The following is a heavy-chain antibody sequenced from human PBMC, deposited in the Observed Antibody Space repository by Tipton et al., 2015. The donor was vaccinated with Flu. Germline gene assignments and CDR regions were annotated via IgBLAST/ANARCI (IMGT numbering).Heavy chain of an antibody. CDR2: IYPDDSDT. V-gene: IGHV5-51*01. CDR1: GNSFSTYW. Sequence: QSGPEVKKPGESLKISCKGSGNSFSTYWIGWVRQMAGEGLEWMGIIYPDDSDTKYSPSFQGQVTISADKSTNTAYLQWSSLKASDTAMYYCLRQNCGGDCYPDYWGQGTLVTVSS. J-gene: IGHJ4*02. CDR3: LRQNCGGDCYPDY. D-gene: IGHD2-21*02.